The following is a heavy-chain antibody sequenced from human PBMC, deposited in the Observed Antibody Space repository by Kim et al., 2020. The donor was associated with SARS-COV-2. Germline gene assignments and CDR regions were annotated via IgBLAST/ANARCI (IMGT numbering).Heavy chain of an antibody. CDR1: GYTFSTYA. V-gene: IGHV7-4-1*02. D-gene: IGHD6-19*01. CDR3: ARDTSGVADPFDY. Sequence: ASVKVSCKASGYTFSTYAIDWVRQAPGQGPECMGWINPKTGKPTYAQGFTGRFVFSLDTSDSTAYLQISNLRAEDTAVYYCARDTSGVADPFDYWGQGTLITVSS. CDR2: INPKTGKP. J-gene: IGHJ4*02.